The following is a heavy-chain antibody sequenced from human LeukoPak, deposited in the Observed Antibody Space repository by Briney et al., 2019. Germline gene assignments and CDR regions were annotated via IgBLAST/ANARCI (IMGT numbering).Heavy chain of an antibody. J-gene: IGHJ4*02. CDR2: INHSGST. Sequence: SETLSLTCAVYGGSFSGYYWSWIRQPPGKGLEWIGEINHSGSTNYNPSLKSRVTISVDTSKNQSSLKLSSVTAADTAVYYCARWQSTVASFFDYWGQGTLVTVSS. CDR1: GGSFSGYY. D-gene: IGHD5-12*01. V-gene: IGHV4-34*01. CDR3: ARWQSTVASFFDY.